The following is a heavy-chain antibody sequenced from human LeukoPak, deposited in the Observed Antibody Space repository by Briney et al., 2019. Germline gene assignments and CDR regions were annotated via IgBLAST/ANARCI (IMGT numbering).Heavy chain of an antibody. CDR3: AKDKSGMTPFDAFDI. CDR1: GFTFDDYA. D-gene: IGHD1-1*01. J-gene: IGHJ3*02. V-gene: IGHV3-9*01. CDR2: ISWNSGSI. Sequence: PGRSLRLSCAASGFTFDDYAMHWVRQAPGKGLEWVSGISWNSGSIGYADSVKGRFTISRDNAKNSLYLQTNSLRAEDTALYYCAKDKSGMTPFDAFDIWGQGTMVTVSS.